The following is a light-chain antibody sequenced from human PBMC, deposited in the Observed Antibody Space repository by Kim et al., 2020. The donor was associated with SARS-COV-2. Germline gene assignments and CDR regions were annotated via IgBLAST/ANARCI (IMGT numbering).Light chain of an antibody. CDR1: SSDVGSYNR. Sequence: LTQPPSVSGSPGQSVTISCTGTSSDVGSYNRVSWYQQPPGTAPKLMIYEVSNRPSGVPDRFSGSKSGNTASLTISGLQAEDEADYYCSSYTSTATSVVFGGGTKVPS. CDR2: EVS. V-gene: IGLV2-18*02. CDR3: SSYTSTATSVV. J-gene: IGLJ2*01.